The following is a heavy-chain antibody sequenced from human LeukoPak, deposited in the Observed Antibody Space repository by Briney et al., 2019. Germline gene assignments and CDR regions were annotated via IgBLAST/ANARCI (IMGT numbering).Heavy chain of an antibody. Sequence: SETLSLTCAVYGGSFSGYYWSWIRQPPGKGLEWIGEVNHSGSTNYNPSLKSRVTISVDTSKNQFSLKLSSVTAADTAVYYCASPFIAVAGTRGDYWGQGTLVTVSS. D-gene: IGHD6-19*01. V-gene: IGHV4-34*01. J-gene: IGHJ4*02. CDR1: GGSFSGYY. CDR2: VNHSGST. CDR3: ASPFIAVAGTRGDY.